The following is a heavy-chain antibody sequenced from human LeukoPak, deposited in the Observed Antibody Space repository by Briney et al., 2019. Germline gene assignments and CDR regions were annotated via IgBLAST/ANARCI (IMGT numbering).Heavy chain of an antibody. D-gene: IGHD3-22*01. CDR1: GFTFSSYS. CDR3: AKINYYEDY. J-gene: IGHJ4*02. V-gene: IGHV3-23*01. Sequence: PGGSLRLSCAASGFTFSSYSMNWVRQAPGKGLEWVSGISGSGGNTYYADSVKGRFTISRDNSKNTLYLQMNSLRAEDTAVYYCAKINYYEDYWGQGTLVTVSS. CDR2: ISGSGGNT.